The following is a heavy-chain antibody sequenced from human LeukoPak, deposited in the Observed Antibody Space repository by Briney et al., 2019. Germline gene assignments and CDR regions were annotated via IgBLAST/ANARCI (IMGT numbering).Heavy chain of an antibody. CDR2: ISSSGSTI. CDR1: GFTVGSNS. V-gene: IGHV3-48*04. D-gene: IGHD3-10*02. Sequence: GGSLRLSCTVSGFTVGSNSMSWVRQAPGKGLEWVSYISSSGSTIYYADSVKGRFTISRDNAKNSLYLQMNSLRAEDTAVYYCAELGITMIGGVWGKGTTVTISS. CDR3: AELGITMIGGV. J-gene: IGHJ6*04.